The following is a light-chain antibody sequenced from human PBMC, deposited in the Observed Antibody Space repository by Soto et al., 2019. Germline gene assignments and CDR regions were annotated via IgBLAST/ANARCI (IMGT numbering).Light chain of an antibody. J-gene: IGLJ1*01. CDR1: SSDVGAYNY. CDR2: EVS. Sequence: QSVLTQPPSASGSVGQSFTISCTVTSSDVGAYNYVSWYQQHPGKAPKLMIYEVSKRPSGVPDRFSGSKSGYTASLTVSGLQAEDEADYYCSSHAGNNNYVFGTGTKVTVL. CDR3: SSHAGNNNYV. V-gene: IGLV2-8*01.